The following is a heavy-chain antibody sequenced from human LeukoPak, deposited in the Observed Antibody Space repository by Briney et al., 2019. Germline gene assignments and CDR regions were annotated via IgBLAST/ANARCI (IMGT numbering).Heavy chain of an antibody. J-gene: IGHJ6*03. Sequence: GGPLRLSCAASGFTFSSYWMHWVRQAPGKGLEWVSRIHSDGSSTSYADFVKGRFTISRDNAKNTLYLQMNSLRAEDTAVYYCARDKPGSHYYVDVWGKGTTVTVSS. CDR2: IHSDGSST. CDR1: GFTFSSYW. D-gene: IGHD1-1*01. CDR3: ARDKPGSHYYVDV. V-gene: IGHV3-74*01.